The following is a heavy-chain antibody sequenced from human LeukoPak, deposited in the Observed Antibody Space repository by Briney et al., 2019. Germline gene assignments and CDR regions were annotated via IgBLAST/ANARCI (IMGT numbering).Heavy chain of an antibody. Sequence: SETLSLTCAVSGHSISSGYYWGWIRQPPGKGLEWIGSIYHSGSTYYNPSLKSRVTISVDTSKNQFSLKLSSVTAADTAVYYCARRGGAFALDYWGQGTLVTVSS. D-gene: IGHD3-10*01. V-gene: IGHV4-38-2*01. J-gene: IGHJ4*02. CDR1: GHSISSGYY. CDR3: ARRGGAFALDY. CDR2: IYHSGST.